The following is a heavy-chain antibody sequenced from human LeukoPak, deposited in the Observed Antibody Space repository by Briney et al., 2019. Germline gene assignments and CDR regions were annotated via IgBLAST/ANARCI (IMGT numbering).Heavy chain of an antibody. CDR2: ISSSSSYI. CDR1: GFTFSSYS. CDR3: ARDLFLGARTFDY. V-gene: IGHV3-21*01. Sequence: PGGSLRLSCAASGFTFSSYSMNWVRQAPGKGLEWVSSISSSSSYIYYADSVKGRFTISRDNAKNSLYLQMNSLRAEDTAVYYCARDLFLGARTFDYWGQGTLVTVSS. D-gene: IGHD1-26*01. J-gene: IGHJ4*02.